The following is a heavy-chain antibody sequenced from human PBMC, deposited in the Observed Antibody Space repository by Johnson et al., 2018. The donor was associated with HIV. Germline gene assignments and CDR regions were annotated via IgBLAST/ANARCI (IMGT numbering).Heavy chain of an antibody. V-gene: IGHV3-7*01. CDR1: GFTFSRYW. CDR3: ARAHLIFPKNAFDV. CDR2: IKQDGSEK. J-gene: IGHJ3*01. Sequence: VQLVESGGGLVQPGGSLRLSCAASGFTFSRYWMSWVRQAPGKGLEWVATIKQDGSEKYYADSVKGRFTISRDNVKNSVFLQMNTLGADDTAFYYCARAHLIFPKNAFDVWGQGAMVMVSS. D-gene: IGHD3-3*02.